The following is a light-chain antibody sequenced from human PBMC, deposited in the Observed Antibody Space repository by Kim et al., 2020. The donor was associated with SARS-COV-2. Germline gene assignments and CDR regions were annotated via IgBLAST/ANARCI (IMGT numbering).Light chain of an antibody. CDR2: YDN. J-gene: IGLJ1*01. Sequence: SYELTQPPSVSVAPGQTARITCWGDNIGSKSVYWYQQKPGQAPVLVIYYDNNRPSGIPERFSGSNSGNTATLTISRVEAGDEADYYCQVWDSSSDSYVFGTGNKVT. CDR1: NIGSKS. V-gene: IGLV3-21*04. CDR3: QVWDSSSDSYV.